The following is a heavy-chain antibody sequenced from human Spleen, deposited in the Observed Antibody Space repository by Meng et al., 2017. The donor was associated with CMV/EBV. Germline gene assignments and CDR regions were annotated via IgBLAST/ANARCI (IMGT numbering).Heavy chain of an antibody. CDR3: ARYSGSYPFDY. V-gene: IGHV4-31*03. CDR2: IYYSGST. D-gene: IGHD1-26*01. J-gene: IGHJ4*02. Sequence: TCYVSGGSIGSGGYYWSWIRQHPGKGLEWIGYIYYSGSTYYNPSLKSRVTISVDTSKNQYSLKLSSVTAADTAVYYCARYSGSYPFDYWGQGTLVTVSS. CDR1: GGSIGSGGYY.